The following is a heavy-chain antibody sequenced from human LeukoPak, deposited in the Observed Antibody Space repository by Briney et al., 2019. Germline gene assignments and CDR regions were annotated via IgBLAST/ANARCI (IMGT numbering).Heavy chain of an antibody. CDR2: INHSGST. CDR3: ARHMTTVTKGYFDL. D-gene: IGHD4-17*01. J-gene: IGHJ2*01. V-gene: IGHV4-34*01. Sequence: PSETLSLTCAVYGGSFSGYYWRWIRQPPGKGLEWIGEINHSGSTNYNPSLKSRVTISVDTSKNQFSLKLSSVTAADTAVYYCARHMTTVTKGYFDLWGRGTLVTVSS. CDR1: GGSFSGYY.